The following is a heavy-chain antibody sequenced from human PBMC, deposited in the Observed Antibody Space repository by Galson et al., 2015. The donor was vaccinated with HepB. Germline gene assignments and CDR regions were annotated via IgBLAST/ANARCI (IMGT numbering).Heavy chain of an antibody. V-gene: IGHV1-69*01. J-gene: IGHJ4*02. CDR1: GGTFSSYA. CDR3: AVAGDYYGSGSEYFDY. Sequence: SCKATGGTFSSYAISWVRQAPGQGLEWMGGIIPIFGTANYAQKFQGRVTITADESTSTAYMELSSLRSEDTAVYYCAVAGDYYGSGSEYFDYWGQGTLVTVSS. D-gene: IGHD3-10*01. CDR2: IIPIFGTA.